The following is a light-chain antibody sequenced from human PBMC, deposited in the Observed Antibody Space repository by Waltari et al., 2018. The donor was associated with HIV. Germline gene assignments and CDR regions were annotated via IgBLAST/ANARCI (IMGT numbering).Light chain of an antibody. J-gene: IGKJ2*01. Sequence: IVLTQSPATLSSSPGERATLSCRTSQSISNYLVWYQQKPGQAPRLLIYDASKRATGIPPRFSGRGFGTDFTLTISSLEPEDFAVYYCQHRANWPPFTFGQGTKLEF. CDR1: QSISNY. CDR3: QHRANWPPFT. V-gene: IGKV3-11*01. CDR2: DAS.